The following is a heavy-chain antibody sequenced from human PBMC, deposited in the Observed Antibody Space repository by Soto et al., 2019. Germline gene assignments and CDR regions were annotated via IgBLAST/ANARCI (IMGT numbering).Heavy chain of an antibody. CDR3: ARDRCGYCGVECYPLYV. Sequence: SETLSLTCTVSGGSISSGDNYWGWILHPPGKGLEWIGYIYYSGSTYYNPSLKSRVTISVDTSKNQFSLKLNSVTAADTAVYYCARDRCGYCGVECYPLYVWGKGNKVTVYS. CDR2: IYYSGST. CDR1: GGSISSGDNY. D-gene: IGHD2-21*01. J-gene: IGHJ6*04. V-gene: IGHV4-30-4*01.